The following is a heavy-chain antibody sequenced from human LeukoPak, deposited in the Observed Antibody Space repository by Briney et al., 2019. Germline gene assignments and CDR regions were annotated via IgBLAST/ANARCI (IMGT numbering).Heavy chain of an antibody. V-gene: IGHV4-39*07. Sequence: SETLSLTCTVSGGSISSSSYYWGWIRQPPGKGLEWIGSIYYSGSTYYNPSLKSRVTISVDTSKNQFSLKLSSVTAADTAVYYCARPYGSGSYFDYWGQGTLVTVSS. J-gene: IGHJ4*02. CDR2: IYYSGST. CDR1: GGSISSSSYY. CDR3: ARPYGSGSYFDY. D-gene: IGHD3-10*01.